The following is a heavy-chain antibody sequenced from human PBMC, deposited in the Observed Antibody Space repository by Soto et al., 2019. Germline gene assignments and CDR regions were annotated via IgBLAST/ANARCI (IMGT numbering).Heavy chain of an antibody. CDR3: ARGGSYFPYGMDV. CDR2: IYSGGST. CDR1: GFTVSSNY. Sequence: GGSLRLSCAASGFTVSSNYMSWVRQAPGKGLEWVSVIYSGGSTYYADSVKGRFTISRDNSKNTLYLQMDGLRAEDTAVYYCARGGSYFPYGMDVWGQGTTVTVSS. J-gene: IGHJ6*02. V-gene: IGHV3-53*01. D-gene: IGHD1-26*01.